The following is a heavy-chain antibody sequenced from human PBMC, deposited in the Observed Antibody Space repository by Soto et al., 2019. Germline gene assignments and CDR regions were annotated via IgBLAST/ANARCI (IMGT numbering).Heavy chain of an antibody. CDR1: GFTFRTSG. D-gene: IGHD5-18*01. CDR3: AKWGGYSHGTNDAFAI. Sequence: PGGSLRLSCAASGFTFRTSGMHWVRQAPGKGLEWVAVISDDGSNKYNIASVEGRFTISIDNSKNTLYLKMNSLRTEDTAVYYCAKWGGYSHGTNDAFAIWGQGTMVTVSS. V-gene: IGHV3-30*18. CDR2: ISDDGSNK. J-gene: IGHJ3*02.